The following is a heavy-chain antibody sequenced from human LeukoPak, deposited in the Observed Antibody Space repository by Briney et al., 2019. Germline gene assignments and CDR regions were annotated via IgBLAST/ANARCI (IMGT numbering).Heavy chain of an antibody. CDR2: ISGSGGST. V-gene: IGHV3-23*01. CDR3: AKLGYSHPKGSFDY. D-gene: IGHD5-18*01. Sequence: GGSLRLSCAASGFTFSSYAKSWVRQAPGKGLEWVSAISGSGGSTYYADSVKGRFTISRDNSKNTLYLQMNSLRAEDTAVYYCAKLGYSHPKGSFDYWGQGTLVTVSS. CDR1: GFTFSSYA. J-gene: IGHJ4*02.